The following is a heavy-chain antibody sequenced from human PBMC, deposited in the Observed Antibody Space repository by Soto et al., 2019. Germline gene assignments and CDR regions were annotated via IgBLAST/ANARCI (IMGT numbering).Heavy chain of an antibody. CDR2: ISAYNGNT. J-gene: IGHJ6*02. Sequence: ASVKVSCKASGYTFTSYVISWVRQAPGQGLEWMGWISAYNGNTNYAQKLQGRVTMTTDTSTSTAYMELRSLRSDDTAVYYCAGDGLGGAAGLYYYYYGMDVWGQGTTVTVSS. D-gene: IGHD6-13*01. CDR1: GYTFTSYV. CDR3: AGDGLGGAAGLYYYYYGMDV. V-gene: IGHV1-18*01.